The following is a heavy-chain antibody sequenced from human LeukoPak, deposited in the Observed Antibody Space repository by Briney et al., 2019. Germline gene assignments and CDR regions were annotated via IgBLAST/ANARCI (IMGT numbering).Heavy chain of an antibody. V-gene: IGHV3-74*01. CDR2: VNGDGSTA. CDR3: ARPQHGDLYAFDV. D-gene: IGHD4-17*01. CDR1: GFTFTSYW. J-gene: IGHJ3*01. Sequence: GGSLRLSCAASGFTFTSYWMHWVRQSPGKVLVWVSRVNGDGSTATYADSVKGRFTISRDNAKNTLYLQMNSLRAEDTAVYCCARPQHGDLYAFDVWGQGTMVTVSS.